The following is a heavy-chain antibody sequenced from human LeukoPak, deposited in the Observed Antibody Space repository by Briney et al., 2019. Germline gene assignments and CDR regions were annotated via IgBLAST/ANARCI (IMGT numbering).Heavy chain of an antibody. J-gene: IGHJ5*02. D-gene: IGHD6-19*01. CDR2: IYYSGST. V-gene: IGHV4-59*01. CDR1: GGSISSYY. CDR3: ARARYSSGWYRANWYDP. Sequence: SETLSLTCTVSGGSISSYYWSWIRQPPGKGLEWIGYIYYSGSTNYNPSLKSRVTISVDTSKNQFSLKLSSVTAADTAVYYCARARYSSGWYRANWYDPWGQGTLVTVSS.